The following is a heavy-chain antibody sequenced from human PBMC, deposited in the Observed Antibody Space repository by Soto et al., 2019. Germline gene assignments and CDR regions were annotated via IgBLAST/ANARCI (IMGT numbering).Heavy chain of an antibody. V-gene: IGHV3-23*01. CDR2: ISGSGGST. CDR1: GFTFSSYA. CDR3: AKASPPRYCSGGSCYIGYFDY. Sequence: EVQLLESGGGLVQPGGSLRLSCAASGFTFSSYAMSWVRQAPGKGLEWVSAISGSGGSTYYADSVKGRFTISRDNSKNTLYLQMNSLRAEDTAVYYCAKASPPRYCSGGSCYIGYFDYWGQGTLVTVSS. J-gene: IGHJ4*02. D-gene: IGHD2-15*01.